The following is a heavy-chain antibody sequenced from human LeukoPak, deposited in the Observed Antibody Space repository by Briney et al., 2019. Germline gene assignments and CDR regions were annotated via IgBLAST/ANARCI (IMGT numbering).Heavy chain of an antibody. J-gene: IGHJ4*02. CDR3: AKDRPNYYGSDGLYYRRSGDY. Sequence: PGGSLRLFCAASGFPFSGYAMSWGRQATGKGLELVSSTSRSGEITFFADSVKGRFTISRDNSKSTLYLQMNSLRAEDTAVYYCAKDRPNYYGSDGLYYRRSGDYWGQGTLVTVSS. CDR2: TSRSGEIT. D-gene: IGHD3-22*01. V-gene: IGHV3-23*01. CDR1: GFPFSGYA.